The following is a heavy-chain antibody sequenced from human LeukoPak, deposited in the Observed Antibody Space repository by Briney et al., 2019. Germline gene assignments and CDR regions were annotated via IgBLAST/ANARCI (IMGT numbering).Heavy chain of an antibody. CDR3: AIVIRERSRCIPFHY. CDR1: GGSISSSNYY. CDR2: FYDSGST. D-gene: IGHD2-8*01. J-gene: IGHJ4*02. V-gene: IGHV4-39*01. Sequence: SETLSLTCTVSGGSISSSNYYWDWIRQPPGKGLEWIGNFYDSGSTWYNPSLKSRVTISGDTSKNQFSLKLTSVTAADTAVYYCAIVIRERSRCIPFHYWGPGTLVTVSS.